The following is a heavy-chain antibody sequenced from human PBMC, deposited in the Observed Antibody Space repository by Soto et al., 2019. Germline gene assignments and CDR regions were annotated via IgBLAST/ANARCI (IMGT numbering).Heavy chain of an antibody. CDR2: IIPIFGTA. CDR1: GGTFSSYA. J-gene: IGHJ5*02. Sequence: QVQLVQSGAEVKKPGSSVKVSCKASGGTFSSYAISWVRQAPGQGLEWMGGIIPIFGTANYAQKFQGRVTITAHESTSTADMELSSLRSEDTAVYYCARDGPMATPSRGFDPWGQGTLVTVSS. V-gene: IGHV1-69*12. D-gene: IGHD5-12*01. CDR3: ARDGPMATPSRGFDP.